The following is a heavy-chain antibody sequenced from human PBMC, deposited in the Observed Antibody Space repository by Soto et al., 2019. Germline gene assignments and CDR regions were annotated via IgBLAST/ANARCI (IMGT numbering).Heavy chain of an antibody. CDR1: GGSFSGYY. Sequence: SETLSLTCAVYGGSFSGYYWSWIRQPPGKGLEWIGEINHSGSTNYNPSLKSRVTISVDTSKNQFSLKLSSVTAADTAVYYCARALTFYQLLLYPDAFDIWGQGTMVTVSS. J-gene: IGHJ3*02. CDR2: INHSGST. V-gene: IGHV4-34*01. CDR3: ARALTFYQLLLYPDAFDI. D-gene: IGHD2-2*01.